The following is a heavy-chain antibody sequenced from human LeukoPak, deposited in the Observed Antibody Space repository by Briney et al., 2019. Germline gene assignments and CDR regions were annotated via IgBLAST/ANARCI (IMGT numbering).Heavy chain of an antibody. V-gene: IGHV4-61*02. CDR1: GGSISSGSYY. Sequence: SQTLSLTCTVSGGSISSGSYYWSWIRQPAGKGLEWIGRIYTSGSTNYNPSLKSRVTISVDTSKNQFSLKLSSVTAADTAVYYCARGAPSSGWQPFDYWGQGTLVTVSS. CDR2: IYTSGST. D-gene: IGHD6-19*01. CDR3: ARGAPSSGWQPFDY. J-gene: IGHJ4*02.